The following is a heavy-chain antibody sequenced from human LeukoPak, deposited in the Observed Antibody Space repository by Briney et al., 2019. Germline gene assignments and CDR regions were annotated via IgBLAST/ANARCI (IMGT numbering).Heavy chain of an antibody. D-gene: IGHD1/OR15-1a*01. J-gene: IGHJ6*03. CDR1: GGSISTYY. CDR2: IYHSGST. Sequence: SETLSLTCTVSGGSISTYYWSWIRQPPGKGLEWIGYIYHSGSTNYNPSLKSRVTISVDTSQNQFYLKLSSVTAADTAVYYCARHVNTYYYYYYMDVWGKGTTVTVSS. CDR3: ARHVNTYYYYYYMDV. V-gene: IGHV4-59*01.